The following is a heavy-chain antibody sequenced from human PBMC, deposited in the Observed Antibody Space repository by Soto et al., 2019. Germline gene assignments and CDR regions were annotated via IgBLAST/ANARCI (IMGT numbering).Heavy chain of an antibody. Sequence: PWGSLRLSCAASGFTCSSYAMSWVRQAPGKGLEWVSVISGSGGSTYYADSVKGRFTISRDNSKNTLYLQMNSLRAEDTAVYYCASRSSGWYFDYWGQGTLVTVSS. CDR2: ISGSGGST. D-gene: IGHD6-19*01. CDR3: ASRSSGWYFDY. CDR1: GFTCSSYA. J-gene: IGHJ4*02. V-gene: IGHV3-23*01.